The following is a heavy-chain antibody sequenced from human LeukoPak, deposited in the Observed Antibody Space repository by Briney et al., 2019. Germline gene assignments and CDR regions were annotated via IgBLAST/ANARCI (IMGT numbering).Heavy chain of an antibody. J-gene: IGHJ6*02. V-gene: IGHV3-30*02. D-gene: IGHD6-19*01. Sequence: PGGSLRLSCAASGFTFSSYGMHWVRQAPGKGLEWVAFIRYDGSNKYYADSVKGRFTISRDNSKNTLYLQMNSLRAEDTAVYYCAKDPMIAVAGTFGFKNRNYYYYGMDGWGQGTTVTVSS. CDR3: AKDPMIAVAGTFGFKNRNYYYYGMDG. CDR1: GFTFSSYG. CDR2: IRYDGSNK.